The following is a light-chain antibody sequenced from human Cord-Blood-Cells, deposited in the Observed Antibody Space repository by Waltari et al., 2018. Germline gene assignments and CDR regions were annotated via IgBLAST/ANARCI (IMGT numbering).Light chain of an antibody. Sequence: HSALPQPASLSGSPGQSITLSCPGTSRDVGCYNYVSWYQQHPGKAPKLMIYDVSNRPSGVSNRFSGSKSGNTASLTISGLQAEDEADYYCSSYTSSSTRVFGGGTKLTVL. J-gene: IGLJ2*01. CDR3: SSYTSSSTRV. CDR2: DVS. CDR1: SRDVGCYNY. V-gene: IGLV2-14*01.